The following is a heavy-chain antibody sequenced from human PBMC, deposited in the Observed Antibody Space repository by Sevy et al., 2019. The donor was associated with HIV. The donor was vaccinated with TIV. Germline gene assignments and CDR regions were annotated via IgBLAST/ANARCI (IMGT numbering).Heavy chain of an antibody. CDR1: GFTFNTYS. J-gene: IGHJ4*02. Sequence: GGSLRLSCVTSGFTFNTYSLIWVRQTPGKGLEWLSFIGTAAGVTYYADSVKGRFTISRDNAKNSLYLQMNSLRDEDTAVYYCARCPGHYSIDYWGQGTLVTVSS. CDR2: IGTAAGVT. V-gene: IGHV3-48*02. D-gene: IGHD2-21*01. CDR3: ARCPGHYSIDY.